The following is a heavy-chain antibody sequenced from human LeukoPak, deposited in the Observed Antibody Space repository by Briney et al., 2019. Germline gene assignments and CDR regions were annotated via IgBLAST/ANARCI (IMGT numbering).Heavy chain of an antibody. CDR2: MNPNSGNT. J-gene: IGHJ4*02. D-gene: IGHD2-15*01. Sequence: ASVKVSCKPSGYTFTSYDINWVRQATGQGLGWMGWMNPNSGNTAYAQKFQGRVTMTRNTSISTAYMELSSLRSEDTAVYYCASSVYCSGGSCYSSFDYWGQGTLVTVSS. V-gene: IGHV1-8*01. CDR3: ASSVYCSGGSCYSSFDY. CDR1: GYTFTSYD.